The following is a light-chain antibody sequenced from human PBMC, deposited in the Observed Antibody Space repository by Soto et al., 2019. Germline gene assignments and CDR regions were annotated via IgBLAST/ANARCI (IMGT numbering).Light chain of an antibody. Sequence: EAVMTQSPATVSVSPGEGVTLSCRASQTISNDLAWYQQKPGQAPRLLIYGASTRATGVPARFSGGGSGTEFTLTIRSLQSEDFAFYYCQQNNKWPPVTFGGGTKVEIK. CDR1: QTISND. J-gene: IGKJ4*01. V-gene: IGKV3-15*01. CDR2: GAS. CDR3: QQNNKWPPVT.